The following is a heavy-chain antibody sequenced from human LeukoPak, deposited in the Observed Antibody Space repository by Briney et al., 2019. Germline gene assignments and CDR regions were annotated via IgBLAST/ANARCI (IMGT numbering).Heavy chain of an antibody. CDR3: ARRDTGWNYCDY. D-gene: IGHD6-19*01. J-gene: IGHJ4*02. V-gene: IGHV4-59*08. CDR1: GDSINGHY. Sequence: SETLSLTCTISGDSINGHYWSWIRQPPGKRLEWIGDIHYKGSTNYNLSLKSRVTISVDTSKNHLSLNLTSVLAADTAIYYCARRDTGWNYCDYWGQEILVTVSS. CDR2: IHYKGST.